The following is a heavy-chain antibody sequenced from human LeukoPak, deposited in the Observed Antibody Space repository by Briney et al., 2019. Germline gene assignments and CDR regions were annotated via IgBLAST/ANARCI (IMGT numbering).Heavy chain of an antibody. CDR1: GGSINSHY. V-gene: IGHV4-59*08. Sequence: PSETLSLTCIVSGGSINSHYWSWIRQPPGKGLEWIGDIHYTVTTKYNPSVKSRVTISIDTSKNQFSLELSSVTATDTAVYFCATNRVGTYDRPFDIWGQGTMVTVSS. J-gene: IGHJ3*02. CDR3: ATNRVGTYDRPFDI. CDR2: IHYTVTT. D-gene: IGHD1-26*01.